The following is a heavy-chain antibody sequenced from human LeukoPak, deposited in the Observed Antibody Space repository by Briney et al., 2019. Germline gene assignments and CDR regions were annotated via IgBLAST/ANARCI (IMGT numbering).Heavy chain of an antibody. CDR2: ISGSGGST. Sequence: GGSLRLSCAASGVTFSSYAMNWVRQAPGKGLESVSAISGSGGSTYYADYMKGRFTISRDNSKNTLYLQMNTLRAEDTAVYYCAKDGNNDFWSGYYYYFDYWGQGTLVTVSS. CDR1: GVTFSSYA. D-gene: IGHD3-3*01. CDR3: AKDGNNDFWSGYYYYFDY. J-gene: IGHJ4*02. V-gene: IGHV3-23*01.